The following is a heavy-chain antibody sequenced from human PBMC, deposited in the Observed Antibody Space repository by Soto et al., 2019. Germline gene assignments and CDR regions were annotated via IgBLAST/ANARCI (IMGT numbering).Heavy chain of an antibody. CDR1: GYTFTSYD. CDR2: MNPNSGNT. V-gene: IGHV1-8*01. CDR3: ARGCSSTSCYGFDP. Sequence: QVPLVQSGAEVKKPGASVKVSCKASGYTFTSYDINWVRQATGQGLEWMGWMNPNSGNTGYAQNFQGRVTMTRNTSISTAYMELSSLRSEDTAVYYCARGCSSTSCYGFDPWGQGTLVTVSS. J-gene: IGHJ5*02. D-gene: IGHD2-2*01.